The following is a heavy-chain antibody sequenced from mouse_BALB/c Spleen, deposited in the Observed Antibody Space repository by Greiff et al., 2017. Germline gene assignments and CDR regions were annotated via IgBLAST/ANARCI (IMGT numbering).Heavy chain of an antibody. D-gene: IGHD3-1*01. V-gene: IGHV5-17*02. CDR3: ARAQLGAMDY. CDR1: GFTFSSFG. Sequence: EVMLVESGGGLVQPGGSRKLSCAASGFTFSSFGMHWVRQAPEKGLEWVAYISSGSSTIYYADTVKGRFTISRDNPKNTLFLQMTSLRSEDTAMYYCARAQLGAMDYWGQGTSVTVSS. J-gene: IGHJ4*01. CDR2: ISSGSSTI.